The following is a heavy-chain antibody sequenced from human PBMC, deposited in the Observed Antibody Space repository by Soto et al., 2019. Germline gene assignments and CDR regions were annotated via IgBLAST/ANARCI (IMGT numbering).Heavy chain of an antibody. Sequence: QVQLVQSGAEVKNPGSSVRVSCKTSGFTFNVYGIHWVRQAPGQGLERMGGLIPIYDEPNYAQKFQGRVTITADKSTATVYLELNSLRSEDTAVYFCARVRDPHLDHYGLDVWGQGTTVTVSS. J-gene: IGHJ6*02. CDR1: GFTFNVYG. CDR2: LIPIYDEP. CDR3: ARVRDPHLDHYGLDV. V-gene: IGHV1-69*06.